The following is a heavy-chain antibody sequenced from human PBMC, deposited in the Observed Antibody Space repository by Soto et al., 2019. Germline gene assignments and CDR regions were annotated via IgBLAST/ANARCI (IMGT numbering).Heavy chain of an antibody. CDR1: GFTFSSYA. D-gene: IGHD4-17*01. CDR2: ISYDGSNK. CDR3: ARADYGDYGGSNYFDY. Sequence: GGSLRLSCAASGFTFSSYAMHWVRQAPGKGLEWVAVISYDGSNKYYADSVKGRFTISRDNSKNTLYLQMNSLRAEDTAVYYCARADYGDYGGSNYFDYWGQGTLVTVSS. V-gene: IGHV3-30-3*01. J-gene: IGHJ4*02.